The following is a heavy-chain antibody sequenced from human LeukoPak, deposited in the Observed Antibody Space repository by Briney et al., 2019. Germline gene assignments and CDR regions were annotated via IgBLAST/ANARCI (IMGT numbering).Heavy chain of an antibody. CDR3: AKDRSSSWYWGDDY. V-gene: IGHV3-23*01. CDR1: GFTFNNYA. Sequence: GESLRLSCAASGFTFNNYAMSWVRQAPGKGLEWVSAISGGGGSTYYADSVKGRFTISRDNSKNTLYLQMNSLRAEGTAVYYCAKDRSSSWYWGDDYWGQGTLVTVSS. J-gene: IGHJ4*02. CDR2: ISGGGGST. D-gene: IGHD6-13*01.